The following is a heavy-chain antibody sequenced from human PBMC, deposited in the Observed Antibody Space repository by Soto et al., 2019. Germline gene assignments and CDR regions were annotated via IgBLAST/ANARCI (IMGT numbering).Heavy chain of an antibody. Sequence: SETLSLTCTVSGGSMSSYYWSWIRQPPGKGLEWIGYIYYSGSTNYNPSLKSRVTISVDTSKNQFSLKLSSVTAADTAVYYCARKIRFLEWDWFDPWGQGTLVTVSS. J-gene: IGHJ5*02. CDR3: ARKIRFLEWDWFDP. CDR1: GGSMSSYY. D-gene: IGHD3-3*01. V-gene: IGHV4-59*08. CDR2: IYYSGST.